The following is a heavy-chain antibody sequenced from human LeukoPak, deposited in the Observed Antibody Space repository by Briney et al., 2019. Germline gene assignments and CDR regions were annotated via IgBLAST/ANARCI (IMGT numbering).Heavy chain of an antibody. CDR3: AKLSLSGRSQSADY. V-gene: IGHV3-23*01. Sequence: GGSLRLSCVASGLTFNSHSMSWVRQAPGMGLEWVSVVSTNGDVTFYADSVKGRFTISRDNSKNTLFLQMNSLRAEDAAVYYCAKLSLSGRSQSADYWGQGTLVTVSS. CDR1: GLTFNSHS. J-gene: IGHJ4*02. CDR2: VSTNGDVT. D-gene: IGHD3-10*01.